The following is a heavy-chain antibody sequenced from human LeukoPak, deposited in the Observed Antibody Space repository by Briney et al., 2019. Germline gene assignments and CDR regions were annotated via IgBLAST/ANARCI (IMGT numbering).Heavy chain of an antibody. CDR2: TYYRSKWYN. CDR1: GDSVSSNSAA. D-gene: IGHD3-3*01. Sequence: SQTLSLTCAISGDSVSSNSAAWNWIRQSPSRGLEWLGRTYYRSKWYNDYAVSVKSRITINPDTSKNQFSLQLSSVTAADTAVYYCARDGRLRFLEWSPYYFDYWGQGTLVTVSS. J-gene: IGHJ4*02. V-gene: IGHV6-1*01. CDR3: ARDGRLRFLEWSPYYFDY.